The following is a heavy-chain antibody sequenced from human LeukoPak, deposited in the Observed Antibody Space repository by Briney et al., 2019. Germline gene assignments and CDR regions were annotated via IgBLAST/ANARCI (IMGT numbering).Heavy chain of an antibody. V-gene: IGHV1-69*13. Sequence: GASVKVSCKASGGTFSSYAISWVRQAPGQGLEWMGGIIPIFGTANYAQKSQGRVTITADESTSTAYMELSSLRSEDTAVYYCAREGYYDSSGYLSYYYMDVWGKGTTVTISS. CDR2: IIPIFGTA. D-gene: IGHD3-22*01. CDR1: GGTFSSYA. CDR3: AREGYYDSSGYLSYYYMDV. J-gene: IGHJ6*03.